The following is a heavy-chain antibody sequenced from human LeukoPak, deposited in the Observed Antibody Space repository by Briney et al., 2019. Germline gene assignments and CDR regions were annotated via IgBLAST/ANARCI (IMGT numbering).Heavy chain of an antibody. V-gene: IGHV3-48*01. D-gene: IGHD2-15*01. J-gene: IGHJ4*02. Sequence: GGSLRLSCAASGFTSRSHSMQWVRQAPGKGLEWVSHISSSGSTIYYADSVKGRFTISRDNAKESLYLQMSSLRGEDTAVYYCVFPYWQDLDHWGQGTLVTVSS. CDR3: VFPYWQDLDH. CDR2: ISSSGSTI. CDR1: GFTSRSHS.